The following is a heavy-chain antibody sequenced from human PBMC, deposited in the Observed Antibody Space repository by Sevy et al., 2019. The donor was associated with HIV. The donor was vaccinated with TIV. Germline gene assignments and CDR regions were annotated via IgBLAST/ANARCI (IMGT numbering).Heavy chain of an antibody. CDR2: IFPGDSET. V-gene: IGHV5-51*01. CDR1: GYTFTHYW. J-gene: IGHJ3*02. CDR3: ARHPSLSAFDI. Sequence: GGSLRLSCKASGYTFTHYWIGWVRQMPGKGLEWTGIIFPGDSETRYSPSFQGQVTFSADKSITTAYLQWSSLKASDTAMYYCARHPSLSAFDIWGQGTMVTVSS.